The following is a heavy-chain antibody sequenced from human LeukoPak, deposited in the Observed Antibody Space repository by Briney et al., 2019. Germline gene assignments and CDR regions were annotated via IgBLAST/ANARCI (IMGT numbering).Heavy chain of an antibody. J-gene: IGHJ4*02. CDR3: AKEVGARVIDY. CDR1: GFTVSSNY. V-gene: IGHV3-66*01. CDR2: IYSGGST. D-gene: IGHD1-26*01. Sequence: GGSLRLSCAASGFTVSSNYMSWVRQAPGKGLEWVSVIYSGGSTYYADSVKGRFTISRDNCKNTLYLQMNSLRAEDTAVYYCAKEVGARVIDYWGQRTLVTVSS.